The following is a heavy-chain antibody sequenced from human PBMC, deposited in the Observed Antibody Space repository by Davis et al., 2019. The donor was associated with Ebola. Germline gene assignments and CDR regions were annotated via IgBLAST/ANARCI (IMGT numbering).Heavy chain of an antibody. CDR3: ARDTSSWYQHGMDV. D-gene: IGHD6-13*01. Sequence: SVKGRFTILRDNAKNSLYLHMNSLRVEDTAVYYCARDTSSWYQHGMDVWGQGTTVTVS. V-gene: IGHV3-11*06. J-gene: IGHJ6*02.